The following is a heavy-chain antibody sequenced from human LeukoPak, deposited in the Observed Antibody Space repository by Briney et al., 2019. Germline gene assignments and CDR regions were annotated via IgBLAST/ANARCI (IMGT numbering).Heavy chain of an antibody. CDR2: IKNDGSIT. V-gene: IGHV3-74*01. CDR3: ARVAVITAAGTYDY. Sequence: PGGSLRLSCAASGFIFSGYWMHWVRQAPGKGLVWLSRIKNDGSITSYADSVKGRFTISRDNAKNTLYLQMNSLRADDTAVYYCARVAVITAAGTYDYWGPGTLVTVSS. CDR1: GFIFSGYW. D-gene: IGHD6-13*01. J-gene: IGHJ4*02.